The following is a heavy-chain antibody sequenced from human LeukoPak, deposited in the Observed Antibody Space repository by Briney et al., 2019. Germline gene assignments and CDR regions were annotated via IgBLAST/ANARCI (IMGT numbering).Heavy chain of an antibody. D-gene: IGHD6-13*01. CDR2: ITSGSSYI. J-gene: IGHJ4*02. V-gene: IGHV3-21*01. CDR3: ARELAAAGTVLDY. CDR1: GFTFSSYN. Sequence: GGSLRLSCAASGFTFSSYNMNWVRQAPGKGLEWVSSITSGSSYIYYADSVKGRFTISRDNAKNSLYLQMNSLRAEDTAVYYCARELAAAGTVLDYWGQGTLATVSS.